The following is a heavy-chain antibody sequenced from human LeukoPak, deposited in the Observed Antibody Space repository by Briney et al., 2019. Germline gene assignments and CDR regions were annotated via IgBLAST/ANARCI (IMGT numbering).Heavy chain of an antibody. Sequence: ASVKVSCKASGYTFTSYDINWVRQATGQGLEWMGWMNPNSGNTGYAQKFQGRVTMTRNTSISTAYMELSSLRSEDTAVYYCARGTREPASRTRYYFDYWGQGTLVTVSS. CDR3: ARGTREPASRTRYYFDY. CDR2: MNPNSGNT. CDR1: GYTFTSYD. V-gene: IGHV1-8*01. D-gene: IGHD1-26*01. J-gene: IGHJ4*02.